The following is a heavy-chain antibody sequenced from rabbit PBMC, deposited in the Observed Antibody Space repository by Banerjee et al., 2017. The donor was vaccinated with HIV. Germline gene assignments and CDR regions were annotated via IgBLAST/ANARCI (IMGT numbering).Heavy chain of an antibody. J-gene: IGHJ4*01. CDR1: AFDFSSGG. V-gene: IGHV1S45*01. Sequence: QEQLVESGGGLVQPGGSLKLSCKASAFDFSSGGVSWVRQAPGKGLEWISCIAGSSGGFTYSATWAKGRFTCSKTSSTTVTLQMTSLTAADTATYFCARDLPGIIGWNFAWWGPGTLVTVS. CDR2: IAGSSGGFT. D-gene: IGHD1-1*01. CDR3: ARDLPGIIGWNFAW.